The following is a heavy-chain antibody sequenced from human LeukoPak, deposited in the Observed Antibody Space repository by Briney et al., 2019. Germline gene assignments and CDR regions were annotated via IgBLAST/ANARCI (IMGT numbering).Heavy chain of an antibody. D-gene: IGHD3-22*01. CDR3: ARPLYDSSGYPFDY. CDR2: ISGSSTTI. Sequence: GGSLRLSCAASGFTFSSQSMDWVRQAPGKGLEWVSYISGSSTTIYYADSVKGRFTISRDNAKNSLYLQMNSLRDEDTAVYYCARPLYDSSGYPFDYWGQGTLVTVSS. CDR1: GFTFSSQS. V-gene: IGHV3-48*02. J-gene: IGHJ4*02.